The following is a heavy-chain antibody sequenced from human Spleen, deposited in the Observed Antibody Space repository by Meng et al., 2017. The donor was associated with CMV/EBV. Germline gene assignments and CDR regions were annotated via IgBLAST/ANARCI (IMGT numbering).Heavy chain of an antibody. D-gene: IGHD3-22*01. CDR1: GFTFSSYA. V-gene: IGHV3-30*04. CDR3: ARGRYYYDTSGYFDY. CDR2: ISYDGSDT. Sequence: SGFTFSSYAGHWVRQAPGKGLEWVALISYDGSDTYYVDSVKGRFTISRDNSKNTLYLQLNSLRAEDTAVYYCARGRYYYDTSGYFDYWGQGILVTVSS. J-gene: IGHJ4*02.